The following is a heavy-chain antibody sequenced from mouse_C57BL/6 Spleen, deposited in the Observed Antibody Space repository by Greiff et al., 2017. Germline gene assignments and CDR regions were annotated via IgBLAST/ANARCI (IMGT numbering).Heavy chain of an antibody. CDR2: INYDGSST. J-gene: IGHJ4*01. Sequence: EVQLVESEGGLVQPGSSMKLSCTASGFTFSDYYMAWVRQVPEKGLEWVANINYDGSSTYYLDSLKSRFIISRDNAKNILYLQMSSLKSEDTATYYCARGTAQALYAMDYWGQGTSVTVSS. D-gene: IGHD3-2*02. CDR3: ARGTAQALYAMDY. V-gene: IGHV5-16*01. CDR1: GFTFSDYY.